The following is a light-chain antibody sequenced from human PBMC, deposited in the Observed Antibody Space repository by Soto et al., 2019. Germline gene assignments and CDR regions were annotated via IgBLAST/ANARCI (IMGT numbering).Light chain of an antibody. J-gene: IGKJ2*01. Sequence: EIVLTQSPATLSLSPGERATLSCRASQSISSYLAWYQQKPGQAPRLLIYDASNRVTGIPARFSGSGSGTDFTLTISSLEPEDFAVFYCQQRSNWPHTFGQGTKLEIK. CDR2: DAS. CDR1: QSISSY. V-gene: IGKV3-11*01. CDR3: QQRSNWPHT.